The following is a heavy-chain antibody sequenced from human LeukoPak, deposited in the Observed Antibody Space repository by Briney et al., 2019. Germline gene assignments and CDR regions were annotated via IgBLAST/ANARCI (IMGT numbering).Heavy chain of an antibody. Sequence: GASVKVSCKASGGTFSSYAISWVRQAPGQGLEWMGRIIPILGIANYAQKFQGRVTITADKSTSTAYMELSSLRSEDTAVYYCAFTPNYYGDYESLFDYWGQGTLVTVSS. D-gene: IGHD4-17*01. J-gene: IGHJ4*02. V-gene: IGHV1-69*04. CDR2: IIPILGIA. CDR1: GGTFSSYA. CDR3: AFTPNYYGDYESLFDY.